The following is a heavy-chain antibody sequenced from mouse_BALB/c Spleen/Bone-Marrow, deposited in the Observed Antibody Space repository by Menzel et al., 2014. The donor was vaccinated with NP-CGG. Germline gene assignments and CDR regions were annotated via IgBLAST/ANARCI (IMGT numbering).Heavy chain of an antibody. V-gene: IGHV1-15*01. D-gene: IGHD4-1*01. Sequence: VQLQQSGAELVRPGASVTLSCKASGYTFTDYEMHWVEQTPVHGLEWIGTLDPETGGTAYNQKFKDMATLTADKSSTTAYMELRSLTSEDSAVYYCANWGYYAMDYWGQGISVTVSS. CDR3: ANWGYYAMDY. J-gene: IGHJ4*01. CDR1: GYTFTDYE. CDR2: LDPETGGT.